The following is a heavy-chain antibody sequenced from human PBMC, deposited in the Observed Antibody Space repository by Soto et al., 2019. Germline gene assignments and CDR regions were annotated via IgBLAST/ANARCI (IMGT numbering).Heavy chain of an antibody. CDR1: GFTLSNTG. CDR2: ISHDGFSQ. CDR3: AKDWGSSGWFNWFDS. D-gene: IGHD6-13*01. V-gene: IGHV3-30*18. Sequence: QVQLVESGGGVVQPGTSPRLSCVVSGFTLSNTGVHWVRQAPGKGLEWVAMISHDGFSQHYVDSVRGRFTISRDNSKNTLYLQMDSLRPEDTSVYYCAKDWGSSGWFNWFDSWGQGTLVIVSS. J-gene: IGHJ5*01.